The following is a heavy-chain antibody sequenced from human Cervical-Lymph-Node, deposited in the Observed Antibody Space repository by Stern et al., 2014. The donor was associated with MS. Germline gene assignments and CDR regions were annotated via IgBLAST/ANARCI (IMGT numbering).Heavy chain of an antibody. Sequence: VQLVQSGAEVKKPGASVKVSCKASGYTFTGYYMHWVRRAPGQGLEWMGRVNTYKGDTISAQKFQGRVTMTRDTSVSTAYMELSGLTSDDATFYYCATSFQTTITTLDYWGQGTLVTVSS. V-gene: IGHV1-2*02. D-gene: IGHD1/OR15-1a*01. CDR2: VNTYKGDT. J-gene: IGHJ4*02. CDR3: ATSFQTTITTLDY. CDR1: GYTFTGYY.